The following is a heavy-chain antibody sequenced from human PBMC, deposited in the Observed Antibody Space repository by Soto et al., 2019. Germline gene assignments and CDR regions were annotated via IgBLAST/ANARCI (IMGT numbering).Heavy chain of an antibody. V-gene: IGHV3-53*02. CDR3: ATGGSKRVRGAIVEVFHLEF. D-gene: IGHD3-10*01. J-gene: IGHJ4*02. CDR1: GFTVTRNY. CDR2: IHTGGKT. Sequence: ELQLVESGGGPIQPGGSLRLSCAASGFTVTRNYMTWVRLAPGKGLECVSTIHTGGKTFYTDSVKGRFTVSRDASKNTVDLQMNTLSVEDTAVYYCATGGSKRVRGAIVEVFHLEFWGRGTVVTVSS.